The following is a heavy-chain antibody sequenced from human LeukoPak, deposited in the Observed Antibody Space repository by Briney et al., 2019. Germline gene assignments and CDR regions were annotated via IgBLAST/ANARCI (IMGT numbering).Heavy chain of an antibody. D-gene: IGHD3-3*01. CDR3: ATTRYYDFWSGYSNYYYYYYMDV. CDR1: GGSFSGYY. J-gene: IGHJ6*03. CDR2: INHSGST. V-gene: IGHV4-34*01. Sequence: SETLSLTCAVYGGSFSGYYWSWIRQPPGKGLEWIGEINHSGSTNYNPSLKSRVTIPVDTSKNQFSLKLSSVTAADTAVYYCATTRYYDFWSGYSNYYYYYYMDVWGKGTTVTVSS.